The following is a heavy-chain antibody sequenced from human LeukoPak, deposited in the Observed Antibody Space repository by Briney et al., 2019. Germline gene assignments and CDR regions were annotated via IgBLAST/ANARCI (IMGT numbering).Heavy chain of an antibody. CDR1: GFTFSSYS. CDR2: ISSSNSYI. CDR3: ARVRSGWYEDY. V-gene: IGHV3-21*01. J-gene: IGHJ4*02. D-gene: IGHD6-19*01. Sequence: GGSLRLSCAASGFTFSSYSMNWVRQAPGKGLEWVSYISSSNSYIYYADSVKGRFTISRDNAKNSLYLQMNSLRAEDTAVYYCARVRSGWYEDYWGQGTLVTISS.